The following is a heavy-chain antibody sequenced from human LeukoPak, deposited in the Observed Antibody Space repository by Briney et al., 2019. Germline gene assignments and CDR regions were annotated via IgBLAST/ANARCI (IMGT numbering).Heavy chain of an antibody. Sequence: PGGSLRLSCAASGFTFSSYSMNWVRQAPGKGLEWVSSISSSSSYIYYADSVKGRFTISRDNAKNSLYLQMNSLRAEDTAVYYCARSGIAEAGSLIRLYYFDYWGQGTLVTVSS. D-gene: IGHD6-13*01. CDR3: ARSGIAEAGSLIRLYYFDY. J-gene: IGHJ4*02. CDR1: GFTFSSYS. CDR2: ISSSSSYI. V-gene: IGHV3-21*01.